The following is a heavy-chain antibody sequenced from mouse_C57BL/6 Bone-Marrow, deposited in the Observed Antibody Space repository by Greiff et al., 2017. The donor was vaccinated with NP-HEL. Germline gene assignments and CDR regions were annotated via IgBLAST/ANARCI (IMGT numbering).Heavy chain of an antibody. CDR2: IYPRSGNT. CDR1: GYTFTSYG. CDR3: ARRGLGLYWYFDV. J-gene: IGHJ1*03. Sequence: VQLVESGAELARPGASVKLSCKASGYTFTSYGISWVKQRTGQGLEWIGKIYPRSGNTYYNEKFKGKATLTADKSSSTAYMELRSLTSEDSAVYVCARRGLGLYWYFDVWGTGTTVTVSS. V-gene: IGHV1-81*01. D-gene: IGHD4-1*01.